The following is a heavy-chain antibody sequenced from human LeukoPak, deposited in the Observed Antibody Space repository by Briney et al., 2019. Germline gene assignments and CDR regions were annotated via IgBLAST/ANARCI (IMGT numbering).Heavy chain of an antibody. CDR3: ARGGNYDILTGLDY. Sequence: ASVKVSCKASGYTFSNYVISWARQAPGQGLEWMGWMNPNSGNTGYAQKFQGRVTMTRNTSISTAYMELSSLRSEDTAVYYCARGGNYDILTGLDYWGQGTLVTVSS. CDR1: GYTFSNYV. CDR2: MNPNSGNT. D-gene: IGHD3-9*01. V-gene: IGHV1-8*02. J-gene: IGHJ4*02.